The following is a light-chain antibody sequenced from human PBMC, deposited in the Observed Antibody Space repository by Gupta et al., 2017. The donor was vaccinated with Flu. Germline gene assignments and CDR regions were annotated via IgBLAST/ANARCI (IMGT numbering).Light chain of an antibody. CDR1: SGHNDFG. J-gene: IGLJ3*02. Sequence: LTCTVASGHNDFGISWHLQQPRQAPRLFTKLVDRGTCTQGRGVPDRFSVSISGDAPSLPISKVQSEDEADYYGVTWATKARLWVFGGGTTLTVL. CDR3: VTWATKARLWV. CDR2: LVDRGTC. V-gene: IGLV4-60*03.